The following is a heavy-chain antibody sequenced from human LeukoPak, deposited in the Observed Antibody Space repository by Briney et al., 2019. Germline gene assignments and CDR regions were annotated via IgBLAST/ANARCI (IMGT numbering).Heavy chain of an antibody. Sequence: GGSLRLSCAASGFTFSSYGMSWVRQAPGKGLEWVSGITDSDGRTLYGDSVKGRFTIYRDNSKNTLSLQLNSLRADDTAVYYCATALGDSDYWGQGTLVTVSS. V-gene: IGHV3-23*01. D-gene: IGHD4-17*01. CDR2: ITDSDGRT. J-gene: IGHJ4*02. CDR1: GFTFSSYG. CDR3: ATALGDSDY.